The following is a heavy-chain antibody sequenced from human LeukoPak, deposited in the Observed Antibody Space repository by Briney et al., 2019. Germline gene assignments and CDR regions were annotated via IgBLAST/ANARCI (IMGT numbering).Heavy chain of an antibody. CDR3: ARDPGYYYYGMDV. J-gene: IGHJ6*02. CDR1: GFNLGTYW. CDR2: INGEGSRI. Sequence: PGGSLRLSCAVTGFNLGTYWIHWVRHSPGRGLEWVARINGEGSRISYADSVRGRFTISRDNAKNTAYLQMNSLRAEDTALYYCARDPGYYYYGMDVWGQGTTVVVSS. V-gene: IGHV3-74*01.